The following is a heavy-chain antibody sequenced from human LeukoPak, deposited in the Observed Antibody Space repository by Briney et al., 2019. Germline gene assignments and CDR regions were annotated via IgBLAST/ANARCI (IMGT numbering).Heavy chain of an antibody. D-gene: IGHD5-24*01. V-gene: IGHV3-53*01. CDR1: GFTVSNNY. J-gene: IGHJ4*02. CDR3: ARVRDVYNHVFEN. Sequence: PGGSLKLSCAASGFTVSNNYTSWVRQTPGKGLVWVSDIYQGGSTYYSDSVKGRFTISRDISKNTLHLQMNNLRVDDTAVYYCARVRDVYNHVFENWGQGTLVTVSS. CDR2: IYQGGST.